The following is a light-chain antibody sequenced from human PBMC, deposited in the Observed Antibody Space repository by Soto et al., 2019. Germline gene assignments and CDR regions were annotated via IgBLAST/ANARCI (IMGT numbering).Light chain of an antibody. Sequence: DIQMTQSPSSLSASVGDRVTISCRASQTIGSYLQWYQHKPGRVPSLLISDVSTLHSGVPGSFSGSGSETEFTLTITYVQPEDFSTYYCQQGYSIHALTCGGGTKLELK. CDR3: QQGYSIHALT. J-gene: IGKJ4*01. CDR1: QTIGSY. V-gene: IGKV1-39*01. CDR2: DVS.